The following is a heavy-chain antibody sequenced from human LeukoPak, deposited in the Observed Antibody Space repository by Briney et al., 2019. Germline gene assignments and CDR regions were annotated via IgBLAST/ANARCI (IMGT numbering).Heavy chain of an antibody. V-gene: IGHV1-24*01. CDR2: FDPEDGET. CDR1: GYTFTGYY. CDR3: ATGSSGYYEGGFGY. J-gene: IGHJ4*02. Sequence: GASVKVSCKASGYTFTGYYMHWVRQAPGKGLEWMGGFDPEDGETIYAQKFQGRVTMTEDTSTDTAYMELSSLRSEDTAVYYCATGSSGYYEGGFGYWGQGTLVTVSS. D-gene: IGHD3-22*01.